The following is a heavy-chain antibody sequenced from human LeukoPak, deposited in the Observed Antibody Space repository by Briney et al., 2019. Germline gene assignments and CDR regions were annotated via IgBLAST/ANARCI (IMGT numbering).Heavy chain of an antibody. CDR1: GFTFSDYY. J-gene: IGHJ4*02. Sequence: GSLRLSCAASGFTFSDYYMSWIRQAPGKGLERVSAVSGSGDRIDYADSVKGRFTISRDNSKDTLFLQMSSLRAEDTAVYFCATGPPFDNWGQGTLVTVST. CDR3: ATGPPFDN. V-gene: IGHV3-23*01. CDR2: VSGSGDRI.